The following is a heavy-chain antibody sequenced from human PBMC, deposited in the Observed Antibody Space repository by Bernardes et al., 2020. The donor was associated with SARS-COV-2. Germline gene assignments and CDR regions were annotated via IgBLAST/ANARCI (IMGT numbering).Heavy chain of an antibody. CDR1: AFPCSNYM. V-gene: IGHV3-21*01. D-gene: IGHD3-3*01. J-gene: IGHJ6*02. CDR3: ARDLEGVWPHYYYYGMDV. CDR2: ISSSSSYI. Sequence: GSMRLAYAASAFPCSNYMINWVRPAPGKGLEWVSSISSSSSYIYYADSVKGRFTISRDNAKSSLYLQMNSLRVEDTAVYYCARDLEGVWPHYYYYGMDVWGQGTTVTVSS.